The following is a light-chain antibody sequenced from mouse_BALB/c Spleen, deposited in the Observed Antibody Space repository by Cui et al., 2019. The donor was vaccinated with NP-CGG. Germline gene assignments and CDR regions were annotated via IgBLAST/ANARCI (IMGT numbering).Light chain of an antibody. V-gene: IGLV1*01. CDR3: ALWYSNHWV. Sequence: QAVVTQESALTTSPGETVTLTCRSSTETVTTSNYANWVQEKPDHLFTGLIGGTNNRVPGVPARFSGSLNGDKAALTITGAQTEDEAIYFCALWYSNHWVFGGGTKLTVL. J-gene: IGLJ1*01. CDR2: GTN. CDR1: TETVTTSNY.